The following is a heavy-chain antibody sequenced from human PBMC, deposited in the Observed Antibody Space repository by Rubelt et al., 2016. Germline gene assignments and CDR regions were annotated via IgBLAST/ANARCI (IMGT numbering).Heavy chain of an antibody. Sequence: EVQLVQSGAEVKKPGESLKISCKTSGYSFASYWIAWVRQMPGKGLEWMGIIYPGDSDTRYSPSFQGQVTISADRSITTAYLQWSSLKAADSAMDYWAGLWGVSPAAIPGIFEYWGQGTLVTVSS. J-gene: IGHJ4*02. V-gene: IGHV5-51*01. D-gene: IGHD2-2*01. CDR2: IYPGDSDT. CDR1: GYSFASYW. CDR3: AGLWGVSPAAIPGIFEY.